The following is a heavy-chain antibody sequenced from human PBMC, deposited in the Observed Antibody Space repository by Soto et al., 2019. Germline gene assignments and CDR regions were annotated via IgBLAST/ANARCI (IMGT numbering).Heavy chain of an antibody. CDR3: ARAAGIMERGVYGLDV. CDR1: GFTFSSYE. J-gene: IGHJ6*02. CDR2: ITSGGSAI. D-gene: IGHD3-10*01. Sequence: GGSLRLSCAASGFTFSSYEMHWVRQAPGKGLEWVSYITSGGSAISYADTVKGRFTISRDNAKNSLYLQVNSLRVEDTAVYYCARAAGIMERGVYGLDVWGQGTTVTVSS. V-gene: IGHV3-48*03.